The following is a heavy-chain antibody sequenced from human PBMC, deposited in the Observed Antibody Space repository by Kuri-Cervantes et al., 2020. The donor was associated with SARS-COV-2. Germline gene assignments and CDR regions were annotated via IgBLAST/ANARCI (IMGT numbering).Heavy chain of an antibody. Sequence: SVKVSCKASGYSFSSYTISWVRQAPGQGLEWMGGIIPIFGTANYAQKFQGRVTITADKSTSTAYMELSSLTSEDTAIYYCYCAPKEGFDSWGQGTLVTVSS. CDR3: YCAPKEGFDS. J-gene: IGHJ4*02. V-gene: IGHV1-69*06. CDR1: GYSFSSYT. CDR2: IIPIFGTA. D-gene: IGHD2-21*01.